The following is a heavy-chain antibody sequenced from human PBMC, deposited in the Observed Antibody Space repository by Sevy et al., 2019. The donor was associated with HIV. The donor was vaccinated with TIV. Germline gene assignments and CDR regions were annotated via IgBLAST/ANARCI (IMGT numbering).Heavy chain of an antibody. CDR2: ISGSGGST. V-gene: IGHV3-23*01. CDR3: AKAGATKDGMDV. D-gene: IGHD5-12*01. J-gene: IGHJ6*02. Sequence: GGSLRLSCAASGFIFRSYAMSWVRQAPGKGLERVSGISGSGGSTYYADSVKGRFTISRDNFKNTLYLQMNSLRAEDTAVYYCAKAGATKDGMDVWSQGTTVTVSS. CDR1: GFIFRSYA.